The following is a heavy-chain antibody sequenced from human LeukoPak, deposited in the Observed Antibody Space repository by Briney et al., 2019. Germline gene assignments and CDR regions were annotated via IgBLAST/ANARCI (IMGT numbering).Heavy chain of an antibody. Sequence: GGSLRLSCAASGFTFSDYYMSWIRQAPGKGLEWVSYISSSGSTIYYADSVKGRFTISRDNAKNSLYLQTNSLRAEDTAVYYCARDREELEAFDYWGQGTLVTVSS. CDR3: ARDREELEAFDY. CDR1: GFTFSDYY. J-gene: IGHJ4*02. CDR2: ISSSGSTI. D-gene: IGHD6-6*01. V-gene: IGHV3-11*01.